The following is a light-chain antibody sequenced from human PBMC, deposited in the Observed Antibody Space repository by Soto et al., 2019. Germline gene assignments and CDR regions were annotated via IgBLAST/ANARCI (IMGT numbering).Light chain of an antibody. CDR1: SSDVGTYDF. V-gene: IGLV2-14*01. CDR2: DVS. Sequence: QYALTQPASVSGSPGQSITISCTGTSSDVGTYDFVSWYQQHPGKAPKLLIYDVSNRPSGVSNRFSGSKSGNTASLTISGLQAEDEADYYCNSYTSSSTVLFGGGTKLTVL. CDR3: NSYTSSSTVL. J-gene: IGLJ3*02.